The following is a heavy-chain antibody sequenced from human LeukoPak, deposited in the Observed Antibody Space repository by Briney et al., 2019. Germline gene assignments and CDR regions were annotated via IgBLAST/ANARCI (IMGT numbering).Heavy chain of an antibody. CDR2: IWYDGSNK. Sequence: GRSLRLSCAAAGFTFSSFGMHWVRQAPGKGLEWVAVIWYDGSNKYYADSVKGRFTISRDNSKNALYLQMNSLRAEDTAVYYCARDRGDSTSWYVTDYWGQGTLVTVSS. CDR3: ARDRGDSTSWYVTDY. D-gene: IGHD2-2*01. J-gene: IGHJ4*02. V-gene: IGHV3-33*01. CDR1: GFTFSSFG.